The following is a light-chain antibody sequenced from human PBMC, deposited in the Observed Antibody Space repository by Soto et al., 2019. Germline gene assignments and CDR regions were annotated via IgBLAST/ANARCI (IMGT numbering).Light chain of an antibody. V-gene: IGKV3-20*01. CDR2: STS. CDR1: QSVSSTY. CDR3: QQYGGSPRYT. J-gene: IGKJ2*01. Sequence: EIVLTQSPGALSLSPGERATLSCRASQSVSSTYLAWYQQRPGQAPRLLIYSTSSRATGIPDRFSGSGSGTDFTLTISRLEPEDFAVYYCQQYGGSPRYTFGQGXKLXX.